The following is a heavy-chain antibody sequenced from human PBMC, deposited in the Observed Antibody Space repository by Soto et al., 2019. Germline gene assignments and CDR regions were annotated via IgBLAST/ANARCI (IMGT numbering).Heavy chain of an antibody. Sequence: GGSLRLSCAASGFTASSNYMSWVRQAPGKGLEWVSVIYSGGSTYYADSVKGRFTISRDNSKNTLYLQMNSLRAEDTAVYYCAREIVVVVAATHYYYGMDVWGQGTTVTVSS. J-gene: IGHJ6*02. CDR3: AREIVVVVAATHYYYGMDV. D-gene: IGHD2-15*01. CDR2: IYSGGST. V-gene: IGHV3-53*01. CDR1: GFTASSNY.